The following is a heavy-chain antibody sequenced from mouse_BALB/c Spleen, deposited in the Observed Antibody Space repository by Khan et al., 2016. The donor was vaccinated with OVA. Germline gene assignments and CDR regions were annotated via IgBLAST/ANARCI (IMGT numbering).Heavy chain of an antibody. CDR2: ILPGSDNS. D-gene: IGHD1-1*01. Sequence: QIQLVQSGAELMKPGASVKISCKATGYTFISYWIEWIKQRPGHGPEWIGDILPGSDNSYYNENFKGRATFTADTSSNTAYMQLSSLTSEDSAVYYCARGYGSSYNFDYWGQGTALTVSS. V-gene: IGHV1-9*01. CDR3: ARGYGSSYNFDY. CDR1: GYTFISYW. J-gene: IGHJ2*01.